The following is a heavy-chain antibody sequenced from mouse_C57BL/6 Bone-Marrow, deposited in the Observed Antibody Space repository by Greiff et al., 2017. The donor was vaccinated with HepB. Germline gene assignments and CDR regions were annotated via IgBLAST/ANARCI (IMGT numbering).Heavy chain of an antibody. J-gene: IGHJ1*03. CDR3: ARDAANWYFDV. Sequence: EVQLVESGGGLVQSGRSLRLSCATSGFTFSDFYMEWVRHAPGKGLEWIAASRNKANDYTTEYSSSVKGQVIVSRDTSHSILYLQMNALRAEDTAIYYCARDAANWYFDVWGTGTTVTVSS. CDR1: GFTFSDFY. CDR2: SRNKANDYTT. V-gene: IGHV7-1*01.